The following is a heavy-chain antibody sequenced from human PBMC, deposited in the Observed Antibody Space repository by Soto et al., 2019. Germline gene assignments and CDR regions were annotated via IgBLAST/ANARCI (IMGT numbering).Heavy chain of an antibody. CDR3: VSLIPYCGGDCYSVGAFDI. D-gene: IGHD2-21*02. CDR2: VYHSGRS. CDR1: GASITNRDTY. Sequence: QLQLQETGPGLVQPSETVSLTCTVSGASITNRDTYWGWIRQPPGKGLEWIGTVYHSGRSYYNPSLKSRVTMSVDTSKNEFSVIVNAVTADDTAVHYCVSLIPYCGGDCYSVGAFDIWGQRTMVTVSS. J-gene: IGHJ3*02. V-gene: IGHV4-39*01.